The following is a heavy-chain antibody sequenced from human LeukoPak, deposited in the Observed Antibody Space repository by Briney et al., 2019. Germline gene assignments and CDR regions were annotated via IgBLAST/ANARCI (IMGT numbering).Heavy chain of an antibody. D-gene: IGHD2-2*01. CDR3: ASRKYKLLSGAFDI. CDR1: GGSISSSSYY. V-gene: IGHV4-39*01. J-gene: IGHJ3*02. Sequence: SETLSLTCTVSGGSISSSSYYWGWIRQPPGKGLEWIGSIYYSGSTYYNPSLKSRVTISVDTSKNQFSLKLSSVAAADTAVYYCASRKYKLLSGAFDIWGQGTMVTVSS. CDR2: IYYSGST.